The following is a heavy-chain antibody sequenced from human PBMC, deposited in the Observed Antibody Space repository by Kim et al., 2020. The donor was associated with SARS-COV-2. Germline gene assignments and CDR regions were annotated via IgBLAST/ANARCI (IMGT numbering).Heavy chain of an antibody. Sequence: ASVKVSCKVSGYTSSNYGISWVRQAPGQGLEWMGWINTLSLHTNSVDKFQDRVTMTTVPSTNTVSMELRSLTSDDMAVYYCATTFSFSNSWYYFDYWGQGTLDTVSS. CDR2: INTLSLHT. D-gene: IGHD6-13*01. CDR1: GYTSSNYG. CDR3: ATTFSFSNSWYYFDY. V-gene: IGHV1-18*03. J-gene: IGHJ4*02.